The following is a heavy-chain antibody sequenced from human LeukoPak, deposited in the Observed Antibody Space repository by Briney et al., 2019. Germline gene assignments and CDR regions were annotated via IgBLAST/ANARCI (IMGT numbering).Heavy chain of an antibody. CDR1: GFTFSSYG. D-gene: IGHD6-13*01. V-gene: IGHV3-30*02. Sequence: GGSLRLSCAASGFTFSSYGMHWVRQAPGKGLEWVAFIRYDGSNKYYADSVKGRFTISRDNSKNTLYLQMNSLRAEDTAVYYCAKDFFGIAAAGVDYWGQGTLVTVSS. J-gene: IGHJ4*02. CDR3: AKDFFGIAAAGVDY. CDR2: IRYDGSNK.